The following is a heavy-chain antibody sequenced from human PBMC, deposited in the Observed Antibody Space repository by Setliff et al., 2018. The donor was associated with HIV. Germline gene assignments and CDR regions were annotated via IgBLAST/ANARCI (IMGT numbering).Heavy chain of an antibody. CDR3: ARAGSRGIAAAGTGWFDP. Sequence: SETLSLTCSVSGGPISSYYWSWIRQPPGKGLEWIGYIYYSGSTNYNPSLKSRVTISVDTSKNQFSLKLSSVTAADTAVYYCARAGSRGIAAAGTGWFDPWGQGTLVTVSS. D-gene: IGHD6-13*01. CDR2: IYYSGST. V-gene: IGHV4-59*01. CDR1: GGPISSYY. J-gene: IGHJ5*02.